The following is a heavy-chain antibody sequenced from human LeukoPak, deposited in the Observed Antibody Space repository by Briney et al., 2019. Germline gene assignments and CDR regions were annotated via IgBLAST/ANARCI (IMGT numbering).Heavy chain of an antibody. V-gene: IGHV4-39*01. D-gene: IGHD3-16*02. CDR1: GGSISSSSYY. CDR3: ARLALIGLDY. J-gene: IGHJ4*02. Sequence: SETLSLTCTVSGGSISSSSYYWGWIRQPPGKGREWIGSIYYSGSTYYNPSLKSRVTISVDTSKNQFSLKLSSVTAADTAVYYCARLALIGLDYWGQGTLVTVSS. CDR2: IYYSGST.